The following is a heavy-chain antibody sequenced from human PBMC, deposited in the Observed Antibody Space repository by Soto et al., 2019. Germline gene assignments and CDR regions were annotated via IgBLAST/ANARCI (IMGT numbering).Heavy chain of an antibody. Sequence: PGGYLRLSCASSGFTFSNAWMSWVRQAPGKGLEWVGRIKSKTDGGTTDYAAPVKGRFTISRDDSKNTLYLQMNSLKTEDTAVYYCTTHIVVVPVLTTTDLDYWGQGTLVTVSS. CDR2: IKSKTDGGTT. D-gene: IGHD2-2*01. V-gene: IGHV3-15*01. J-gene: IGHJ4*02. CDR3: TTHIVVVPVLTTTDLDY. CDR1: GFTFSNAW.